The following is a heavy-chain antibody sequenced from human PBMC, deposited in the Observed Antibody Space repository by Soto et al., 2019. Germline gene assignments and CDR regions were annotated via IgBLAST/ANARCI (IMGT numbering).Heavy chain of an antibody. V-gene: IGHV3-30-3*01. CDR1: GFSFSDDA. Sequence: PGGSLRLSCAASGFSFSDDAMHWVRQAPGQGLEWVAVITYDGSNKYYADSVRGRFTISRDNSKSTLYLQMDNLIIDDTAVYYCARDVGTQLDFRSTSGMDVWGQGTTVTVSS. J-gene: IGHJ6*02. CDR2: ITYDGSNK. D-gene: IGHD3-3*01. CDR3: ARDVGTQLDFRSTSGMDV.